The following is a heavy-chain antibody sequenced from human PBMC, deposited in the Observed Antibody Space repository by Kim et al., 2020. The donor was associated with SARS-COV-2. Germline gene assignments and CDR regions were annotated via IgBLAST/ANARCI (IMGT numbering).Heavy chain of an antibody. D-gene: IGHD3-10*01. CDR3: ARGVLQSFGEPWWFDP. J-gene: IGHJ5*02. V-gene: IGHV7-4-1*02. Sequence: TYAQGFTGRFVFSLDTSVSTAYLQISSLKAEDTAVYYCARGVLQSFGEPWWFDPWGQGTLVTVSS.